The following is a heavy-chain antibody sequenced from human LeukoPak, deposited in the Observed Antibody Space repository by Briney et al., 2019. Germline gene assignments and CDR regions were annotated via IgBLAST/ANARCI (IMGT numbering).Heavy chain of an antibody. J-gene: IGHJ6*03. V-gene: IGHV1-69*05. CDR2: IIPIFGTA. D-gene: IGHD4-11*01. Sequence: GASVKVSCKASGGTFSSYAISWVRQAPGQGLEWMGGIIPIFGTANYAQKFQGRVTITTDESTSTAYMELSSLRSEDTAVYYCARGMPPLGAGDRGDYSNYDGTYYYYMDVWGKGTTVTVSS. CDR3: ARGMPPLGAGDRGDYSNYDGTYYYYMDV. CDR1: GGTFSSYA.